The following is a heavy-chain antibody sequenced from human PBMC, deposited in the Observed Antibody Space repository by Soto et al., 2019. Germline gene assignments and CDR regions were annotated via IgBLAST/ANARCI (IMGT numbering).Heavy chain of an antibody. CDR2: IRSKAYGGTT. D-gene: IGHD3-16*01. V-gene: IGHV3-49*04. CDR1: GFTFGDYA. Sequence: GGSLRLSCTASGFTFGDYAMSWVRQAPGKGLEWVGFIRSKAYGGTTEYAASVKGRFTISRDDSKSIACLQMNSLKTEDTAVYYCTRVGQEGYYFDYWGQGTLVTVSS. CDR3: TRVGQEGYYFDY. J-gene: IGHJ4*02.